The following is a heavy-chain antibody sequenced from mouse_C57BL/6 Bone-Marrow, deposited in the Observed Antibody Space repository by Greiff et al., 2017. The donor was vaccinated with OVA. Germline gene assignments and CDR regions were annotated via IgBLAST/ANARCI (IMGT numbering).Heavy chain of an antibody. Sequence: VQLQQPGAELVKPGASVKLSCKASGYTFTSYWMHWVKQRPGRGLEWIGRIDPNSGGTKYNEKFKGKATLTVDKSSSTAYMQLNSLTSEDSAVYYGVREWGCCDSFAYWGQGTLVTVSA. CDR3: VREWGCCDSFAY. CDR1: GYTFTSYW. CDR2: IDPNSGGT. J-gene: IGHJ3*01. D-gene: IGHD1-3*01. V-gene: IGHV1-72*01.